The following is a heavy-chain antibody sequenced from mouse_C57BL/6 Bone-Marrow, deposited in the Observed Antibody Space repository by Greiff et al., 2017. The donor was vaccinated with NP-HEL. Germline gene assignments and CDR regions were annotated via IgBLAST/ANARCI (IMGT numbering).Heavy chain of an antibody. D-gene: IGHD2-3*01. CDR2: IDPETGGT. J-gene: IGHJ2*01. Sequence: VQLQQSGAELVRPGASVTLSCKASGYTFTDYEMHWVKQTPVPGLEWIGAIDPETGGTAYNQKFKGKAILTADKSSSTAYMELRSLTSEDSAVYYCTRWWLLGFDYWGQGTTLTVSS. V-gene: IGHV1-15*01. CDR1: GYTFTDYE. CDR3: TRWWLLGFDY.